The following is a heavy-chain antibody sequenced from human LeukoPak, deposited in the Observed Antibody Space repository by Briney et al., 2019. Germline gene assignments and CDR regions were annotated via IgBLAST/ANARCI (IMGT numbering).Heavy chain of an antibody. D-gene: IGHD3-22*01. CDR3: AKDIFYYDSSGMGIDY. CDR2: ISWNSGSI. J-gene: IGHJ4*02. Sequence: GGSLRLSCAASGFTFDDYAMHWVRHAPGKGLEWVSGISWNSGSIGYADSVKGRFTISRDNAKNSLYLQMNSLRAEDTALYYCAKDIFYYDSSGMGIDYWGQGTLVTVSS. V-gene: IGHV3-9*01. CDR1: GFTFDDYA.